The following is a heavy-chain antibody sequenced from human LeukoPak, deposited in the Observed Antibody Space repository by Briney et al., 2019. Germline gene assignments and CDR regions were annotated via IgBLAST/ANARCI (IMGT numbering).Heavy chain of an antibody. D-gene: IGHD4-11*01. CDR2: INSDGSST. CDR3: ARGNSHSFDY. V-gene: IGHV3-74*01. CDR1: GFTLSSYW. Sequence: GGSLRLSCAASGFTLSSYWMHWVRQTPGKGPVWVSRINSDGSSTSYADSVKGRFTISRDNAKNTLYLQMNSLRAEDTAVYYCARGNSHSFDYWGKGALVTVSS. J-gene: IGHJ4*02.